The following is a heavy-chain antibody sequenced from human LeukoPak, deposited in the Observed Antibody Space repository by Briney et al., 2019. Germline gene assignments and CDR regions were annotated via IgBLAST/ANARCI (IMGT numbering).Heavy chain of an antibody. CDR2: INPSGGST. CDR3: ARGTRVATASEDFDI. Sequence: ASVKVSCKASGYTFTSYYMHWVRQAPGQGLEWMGIINPSGGSTSYAQKFQGRVTMTRDTSTSTVYMELSSLRSEDTAVYYCARGTRVATASEDFDIWGQGTTVTVSS. J-gene: IGHJ3*02. D-gene: IGHD5-12*01. V-gene: IGHV1-46*01. CDR1: GYTFTSYY.